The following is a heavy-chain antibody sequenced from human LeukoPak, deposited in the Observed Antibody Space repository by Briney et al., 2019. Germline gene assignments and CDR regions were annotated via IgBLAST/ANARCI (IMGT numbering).Heavy chain of an antibody. Sequence: SETLSLTCTVSGGSISSYYWTWIRQPPGKGLEWIGYMYYSGSTNYNPSLKSRVTISVDTSKNQFSLKLSSVTAADTAVYYCASLGAYSTGDYFDYWGQGTLVTVSS. D-gene: IGHD2-8*02. V-gene: IGHV4-59*01. CDR1: GGSISSYY. J-gene: IGHJ4*02. CDR2: MYYSGST. CDR3: ASLGAYSTGDYFDY.